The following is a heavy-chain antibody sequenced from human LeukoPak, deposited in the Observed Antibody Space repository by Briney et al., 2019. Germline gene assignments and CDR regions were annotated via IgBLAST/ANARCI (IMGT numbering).Heavy chain of an antibody. V-gene: IGHV4-39*07. CDR3: ARGAVDCSSTSRCTAFYYYYYYMDV. CDR2: IFYSGST. D-gene: IGHD2-2*01. J-gene: IGHJ6*03. CDR1: GGSISTSNYY. Sequence: SETLSLTCTVSGGSISTSNYYWGWIRQPPGKGLEWIGNIFYSGSTYYSPSLKSRVTISVDTSKNQFSLKLSSVTAADTAVYYCARGAVDCSSTSRCTAFYYYYYYMDVWGKGTTVTVSS.